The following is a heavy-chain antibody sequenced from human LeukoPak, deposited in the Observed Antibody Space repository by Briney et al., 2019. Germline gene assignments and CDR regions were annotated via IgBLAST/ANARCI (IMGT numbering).Heavy chain of an antibody. J-gene: IGHJ5*02. CDR3: ARDGCSRPSCHGNWFDP. V-gene: IGHV4-31*03. CDR1: GGSISSGTYF. Sequence: PSQTLSLTCTVSGGSISSGTYFWSWIRQHPGKGLEWIGYIHYSGSTYNNPSLKSRVTISVDTSKNQFSLKLSSVTAADTAVYYCARDGCSRPSCHGNWFDPWGQGTLVTVSS. D-gene: IGHD2-2*01. CDR2: IHYSGST.